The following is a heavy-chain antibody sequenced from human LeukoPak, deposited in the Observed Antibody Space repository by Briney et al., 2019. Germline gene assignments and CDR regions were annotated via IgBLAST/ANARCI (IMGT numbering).Heavy chain of an antibody. CDR1: GYTFTGYY. CDR3: ARDRGVGATPDDYYFDY. D-gene: IGHD1-26*01. V-gene: IGHV1-2*02. J-gene: IGHJ4*02. Sequence: GASVKVSCKASGYTFTGYYMHWVRQAPGQGLEWMGWINPNSGGTNYAQKFQGRVTMTRDTSISTAYMELSRLRSDDTAVYYCARDRGVGATPDDYYFDYWGQGTLVTVSS. CDR2: INPNSGGT.